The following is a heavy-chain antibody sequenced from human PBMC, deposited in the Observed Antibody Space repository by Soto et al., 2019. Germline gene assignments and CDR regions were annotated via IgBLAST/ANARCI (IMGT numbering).Heavy chain of an antibody. CDR1: GFTFSSYW. D-gene: IGHD3-16*02. Sequence: GGSLRLSCAASGFTFSSYWMHWVRQAPGKGLVWVSRFNSDGISTSYADSVKGRFTISRDNAKNTLYLQMNSLRAEDTALYYCAREPALLHLGELSLYPDYWGQGTLVTVSS. CDR2: FNSDGIST. V-gene: IGHV3-74*01. J-gene: IGHJ4*02. CDR3: AREPALLHLGELSLYPDY.